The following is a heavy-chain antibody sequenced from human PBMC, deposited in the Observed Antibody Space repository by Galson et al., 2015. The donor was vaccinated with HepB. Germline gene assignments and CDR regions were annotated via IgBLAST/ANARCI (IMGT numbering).Heavy chain of an antibody. D-gene: IGHD6-19*01. CDR3: TTDPTGEQWPPHY. J-gene: IGHJ4*02. CDR1: GFTFSNAW. V-gene: IGHV3-15*01. CDR2: IKSKTDGGTT. Sequence: SLRLSCAASGFTFSNAWMSWVRQAPGKGLEWVGRIKSKTDGGTTDYAAPVKGRFTISRDDSKNTLYLQMNSLKTEDTAVYYCTTDPTGEQWPPHYWGQGTLVTVSS.